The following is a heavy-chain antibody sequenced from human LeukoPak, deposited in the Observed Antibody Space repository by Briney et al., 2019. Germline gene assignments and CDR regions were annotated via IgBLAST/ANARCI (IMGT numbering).Heavy chain of an antibody. CDR1: GFSFSDYG. V-gene: IGHV3-33*01. CDR3: ARALYIGSFYGMDV. Sequence: GRSLRLSCAASGFSFSDYGIHWVRQAPGKGLEWVAIIWSDGSNKYYADSVKGRFTISRDNSKNTLYLQMNSLRAEDTAVYYCARALYIGSFYGMDVWGQGTTVTVAS. CDR2: IWSDGSNK. D-gene: IGHD1-26*01. J-gene: IGHJ6*02.